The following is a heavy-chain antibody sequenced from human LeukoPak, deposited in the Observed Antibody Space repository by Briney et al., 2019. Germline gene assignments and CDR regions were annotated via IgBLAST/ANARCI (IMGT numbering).Heavy chain of an antibody. J-gene: IGHJ4*02. Sequence: ASVKVSCKASGYTFTGYYMHWVRQAPEQGLEWMGWINPNSGGTNYAQKFQGRVTMTRDTSISTAYMELSRLRSDDTAVYYCARVRWLVRIVGFDYWGQGTLVTVSS. CDR2: INPNSGGT. D-gene: IGHD6-19*01. V-gene: IGHV1-2*02. CDR1: GYTFTGYY. CDR3: ARVRWLVRIVGFDY.